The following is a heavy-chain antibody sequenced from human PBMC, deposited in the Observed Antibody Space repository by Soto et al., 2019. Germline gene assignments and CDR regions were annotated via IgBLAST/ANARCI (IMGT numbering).Heavy chain of an antibody. J-gene: IGHJ4*02. V-gene: IGHV3-21*01. CDR3: ARGERVGDPMFDY. CDR2: ISSTSTYI. CDR1: GFTFSLYS. Sequence: EVQVVESGGGLVKPGGSLRLSCAASGFTFSLYSMNWVRQAPGKGLEWVTSISSTSTYIYSSDSVTGRFTISRDNTKNSLYLQMTSLRAEDTAVYYCARGERVGDPMFDYWGQGTLVTVSS. D-gene: IGHD2-21*02.